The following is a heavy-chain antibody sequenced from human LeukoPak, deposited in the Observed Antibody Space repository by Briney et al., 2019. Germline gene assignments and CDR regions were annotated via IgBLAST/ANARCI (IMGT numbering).Heavy chain of an antibody. Sequence: GGSPRLSCAASGFTFSSYGMHWVRQAPGKGLEWVAVIWYDGSNKYYADSVKGRFTISRDNSKNTLYLQMNSLRAEDTAVYYCAGGPTGLYGMDVWGQGTTVTVSS. V-gene: IGHV3-33*01. J-gene: IGHJ6*02. CDR1: GFTFSSYG. D-gene: IGHD4-17*01. CDR2: IWYDGSNK. CDR3: AGGPTGLYGMDV.